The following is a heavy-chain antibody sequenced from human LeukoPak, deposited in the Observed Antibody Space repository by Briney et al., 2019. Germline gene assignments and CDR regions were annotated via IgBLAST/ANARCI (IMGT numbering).Heavy chain of an antibody. CDR3: AREFCCGSYDY. CDR1: GGSISSYY. V-gene: IGHV4-59*01. J-gene: IGHJ4*02. CDR2: IYYSGST. Sequence: SETLSLTCTVSGGSISSYYWSWIRQPPGKRLEWIGYIYYSGSTNYNPSLKSRVTMSLDTSKKQFSLKLSSVTAADTAVYYCAREFCCGSYDYWGQGTLVTVSS. D-gene: IGHD5-18*01.